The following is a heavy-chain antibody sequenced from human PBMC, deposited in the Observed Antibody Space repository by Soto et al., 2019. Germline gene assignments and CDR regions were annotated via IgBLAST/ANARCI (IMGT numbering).Heavy chain of an antibody. CDR3: AQGGEGGWYFDL. J-gene: IGHJ2*01. CDR1: GFTFSSYD. CDR2: IGTAGDT. Sequence: EVQLVESGGGLVQPGGSLRLSCAASGFTFSSYDMHWVRQATGKGLEWVSAIGTAGDTYYPGSVKGRFTISRENAKNSLYLQMNSLRAEDTAVYYCAQGGEGGWYFDLWGRGTLVTVSS. V-gene: IGHV3-13*01. D-gene: IGHD2-21*01.